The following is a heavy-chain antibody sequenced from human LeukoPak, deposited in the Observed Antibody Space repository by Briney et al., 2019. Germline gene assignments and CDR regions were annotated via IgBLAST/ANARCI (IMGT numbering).Heavy chain of an antibody. Sequence: GGSLTLSCAASGLSVSTNYMNWVRQAPGKGLEWVSILYSGSSTYYTDSVKGRFTISRGNSRNTLYLHMTNLRAEDTAVYYCARVGDHYHWYLDLWGRGSLLTVSS. CDR3: ARVGDHYHWYLDL. V-gene: IGHV3-53*01. D-gene: IGHD3-10*01. CDR2: LYSGSST. CDR1: GLSVSTNY. J-gene: IGHJ2*01.